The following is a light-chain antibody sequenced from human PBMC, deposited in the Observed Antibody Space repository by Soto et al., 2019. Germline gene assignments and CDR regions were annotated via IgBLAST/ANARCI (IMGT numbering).Light chain of an antibody. J-gene: IGKJ4*01. CDR3: QHYVNWPLT. V-gene: IGKV3-11*01. CDR2: DAS. CDR1: QSVRTY. Sequence: EIVLTQSPVTLSLSPGERATLSCRASQSVRTYLAWYQVKPGQAPRLLIYDASRRASGVPARFSGSGSGTDFTLTISSLEPEDFALYYCQHYVNWPLTFGGGTKVESK.